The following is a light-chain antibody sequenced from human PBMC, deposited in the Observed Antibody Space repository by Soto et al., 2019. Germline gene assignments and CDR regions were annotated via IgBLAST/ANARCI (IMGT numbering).Light chain of an antibody. CDR1: SSNIGAGYD. V-gene: IGLV1-40*01. CDR2: GTT. CDR3: QCYDGTLSGSYV. J-gene: IGLJ1*01. Sequence: QLVLTQPPSVSGAPGQRVTISCTGSSSNIGAGYDVHWYQQLPGTAPKLIIYGTTNRPSGVPDRFSGSKSGTSASLAITGLQAEDEADYYCQCYDGTLSGSYVFGIGTKLTVL.